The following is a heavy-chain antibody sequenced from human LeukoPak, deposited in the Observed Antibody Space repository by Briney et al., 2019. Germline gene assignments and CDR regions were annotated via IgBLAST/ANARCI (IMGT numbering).Heavy chain of an antibody. CDR3: ARDFNSGKRRGRFYYGMDV. D-gene: IGHD5-12*01. J-gene: IGHJ6*02. CDR1: GYTFTTYF. V-gene: IGHV1-46*01. Sequence: ASVKVSCKASGYTFTTYFIHWVRQAPGQGLEWMGVINPSSGGTTFYAQKFLGRVTMTRDTSTSTVYMELSSLRSEDTAVYYCARDFNSGKRRGRFYYGMDVWGQGTTVTVSS. CDR2: INPSSGGTT.